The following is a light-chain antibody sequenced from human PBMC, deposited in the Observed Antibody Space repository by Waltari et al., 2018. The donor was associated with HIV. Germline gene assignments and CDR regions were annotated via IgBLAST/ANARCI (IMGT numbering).Light chain of an antibody. CDR3: QSYDSNLSGL. J-gene: IGLJ2*01. Sequence: QSELTQPPSVSAAPGQRVTISCTGSSSNLGEGYDVNWYQQVPGRAPKVVIYGNSNRPSGVPDRFSGSKSGSSASLVITGLQSEDEADYYCQSYDSNLSGLFGGGTKVTVL. V-gene: IGLV1-40*01. CDR2: GNS. CDR1: SSNLGEGYD.